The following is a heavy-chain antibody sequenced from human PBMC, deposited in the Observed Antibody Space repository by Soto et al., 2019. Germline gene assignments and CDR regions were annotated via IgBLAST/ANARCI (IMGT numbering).Heavy chain of an antibody. CDR3: TTDRPRTITMVRGVTPYYYYMDV. CDR2: IKSKTDGGTT. V-gene: IGHV3-15*01. J-gene: IGHJ6*03. CDR1: GFTFSNAW. D-gene: IGHD3-10*01. Sequence: GSLRLSCAASGFTFSNAWMSWVRQAPGKGLEWVGRIKSKTDGGTTDYAAPVKGRFTISRDDSKNTLYLQMNSLKTEDTAVYYCTTDRPRTITMVRGVTPYYYYMDVWGKGTTVTVSS.